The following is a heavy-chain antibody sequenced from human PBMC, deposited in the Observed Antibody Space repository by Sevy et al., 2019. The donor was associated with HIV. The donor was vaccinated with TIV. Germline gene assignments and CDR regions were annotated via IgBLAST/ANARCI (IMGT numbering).Heavy chain of an antibody. CDR1: GFIFSTYG. CDR2: IWYDESNK. CDR3: ARGVATTYYYHYGMDV. D-gene: IGHD5-12*01. V-gene: IGHV3-33*08. Sequence: GGSLRLSCAASGFIFSTYGMHWVRQAPGKGLEWVAVIWYDESNKYHADSVKGRFTISRDNSKNTLYLQMNSLRAEDTALYYCARGVATTYYYHYGMDVWGQGTTVTVSS. J-gene: IGHJ6*02.